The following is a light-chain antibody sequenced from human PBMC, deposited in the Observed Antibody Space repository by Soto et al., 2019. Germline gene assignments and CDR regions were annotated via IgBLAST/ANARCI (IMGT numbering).Light chain of an antibody. CDR2: AAS. CDR3: QQTFSTPPT. CDR1: QSISNS. Sequence: DIRMTQSPSSLSAFVGDRITITCRASQSISNSLNWYQQQPGKAPHLLIYAASSLQSGVPSRFSGSGSGTDFTLTVSGLQPGDFATYYCQQTFSTPPTFGQGTKVEIK. V-gene: IGKV1-39*01. J-gene: IGKJ1*01.